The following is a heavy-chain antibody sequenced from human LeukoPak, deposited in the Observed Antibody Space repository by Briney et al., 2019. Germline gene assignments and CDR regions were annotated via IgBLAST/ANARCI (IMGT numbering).Heavy chain of an antibody. CDR3: ARFWGSYVNWFDP. CDR2: IYYSGST. V-gene: IGHV4-59*01. J-gene: IGHJ5*02. D-gene: IGHD3-16*01. CDR1: GGSTSSYY. Sequence: SETLSLTCTVSGGSTSSYYWSWIRQPPGKGLEWIGYIYYSGSTNYNPSLKSRVTIPVDTSKNQFSLKLSSVTAADTAVYYCARFWGSYVNWFDPWGQGTLVTASS.